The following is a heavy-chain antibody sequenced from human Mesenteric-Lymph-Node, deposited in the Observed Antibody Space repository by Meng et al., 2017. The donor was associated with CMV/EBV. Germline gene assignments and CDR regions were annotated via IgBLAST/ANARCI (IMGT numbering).Heavy chain of an antibody. Sequence: GESLKISCAASGFTFSSYSMNWVRQAPGRGLEWVSVISRTGGTIFYADSLQGRFAISRDNAKNSLYLQMNSLRAEDTAVYYCVRDHAIVRGVFGHWGQGTLVTFSS. CDR3: VRDHAIVRGVFGH. CDR2: ISRTGGTI. J-gene: IGHJ4*02. CDR1: GFTFSSYS. V-gene: IGHV3-21*01. D-gene: IGHD3-10*02.